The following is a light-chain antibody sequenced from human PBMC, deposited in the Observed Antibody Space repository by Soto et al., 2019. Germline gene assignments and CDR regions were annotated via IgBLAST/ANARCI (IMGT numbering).Light chain of an antibody. CDR1: QSVSSN. CDR3: QQYNNWPRAT. CDR2: GAS. J-gene: IGKJ4*01. Sequence: EIVMTQSPATLSVSPGERVTLSCRPSQSVSSNLAWYQQKPGQAPRLLIYGASTRATGIPARFSGSGSGTEFTLTISSLQSEDFGVYYCQQYNNWPRATFGGGTKVDIK. V-gene: IGKV3D-15*01.